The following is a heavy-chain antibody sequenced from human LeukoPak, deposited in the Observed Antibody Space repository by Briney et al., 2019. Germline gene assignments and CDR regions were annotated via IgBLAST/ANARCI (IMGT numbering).Heavy chain of an antibody. CDR1: GFTFSSYA. J-gene: IGHJ4*02. CDR2: ISGSGGST. Sequence: GGSLRPSCAASGFTFSSYAMSWVRQAPGKGLEWVSAISGSGGSTYYADSVKGRFTISRDNSKNTLYLQMNSLRAEDTAVYYCAKPTYYDFWSGYTHFDYWGQGTLVTVSS. D-gene: IGHD3-3*01. V-gene: IGHV3-23*01. CDR3: AKPTYYDFWSGYTHFDY.